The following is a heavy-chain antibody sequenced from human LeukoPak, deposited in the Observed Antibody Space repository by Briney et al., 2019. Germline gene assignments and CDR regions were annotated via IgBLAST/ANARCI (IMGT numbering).Heavy chain of an antibody. CDR3: ARHSNYGSGSYYRYWFDP. CDR2: IYYSGST. Sequence: RSETLSLTSTVSGGSISSYYWSWIRQPPGKGLEWIGYIYYSGSTNYNPSLKSRVTISVDTSKNQFSLKLSSVTAADTAVYYCARHSNYGSGSYYRYWFDPWGQGTLVTVSS. CDR1: GGSISSYY. V-gene: IGHV4-59*08. D-gene: IGHD3-10*01. J-gene: IGHJ5*02.